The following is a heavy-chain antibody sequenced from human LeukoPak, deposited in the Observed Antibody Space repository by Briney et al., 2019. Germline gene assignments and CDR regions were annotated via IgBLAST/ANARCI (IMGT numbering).Heavy chain of an antibody. CDR2: INPSGGST. CDR1: GYTFTSYY. D-gene: IGHD1-20*01. J-gene: IGHJ4*02. Sequence: VASVKVSCKASGYTFTSYYMHWVRQAPGQGLEWMGIINPSGGSTSYAQKFQGRVTMTRDTSTSTVYMELSSLRSEDTAVYYCTSSPRPVGITGTGLIDYWGQGTLVTVSS. V-gene: IGHV1-46*01. CDR3: TSSPRPVGITGTGLIDY.